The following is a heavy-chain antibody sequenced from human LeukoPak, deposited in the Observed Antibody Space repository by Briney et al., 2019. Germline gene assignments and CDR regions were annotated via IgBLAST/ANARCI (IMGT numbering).Heavy chain of an antibody. CDR3: ARHSCGSPSCLDY. Sequence: PGGSLRLSCVASGFVFSSYGLHWVRQAPGKGLEWVTAIDYDGSVKYYIDSVKGRFTISRDDSKNTLYLQINSLRAEDTAIYYCARHSCGSPSCLDYWGQGTLVTVSS. CDR1: GFVFSSYG. V-gene: IGHV3-33*01. CDR2: IDYDGSVK. J-gene: IGHJ4*02. D-gene: IGHD2-2*01.